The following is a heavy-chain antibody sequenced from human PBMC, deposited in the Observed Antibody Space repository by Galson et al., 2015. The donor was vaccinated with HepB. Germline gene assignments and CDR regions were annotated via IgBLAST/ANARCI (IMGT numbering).Heavy chain of an antibody. J-gene: IGHJ4*02. CDR2: ISYDGSNK. Sequence: SLRLSCAASGFTFSNYGMHWVRQAPGKGLEWVAVISYDGSNKYYADSVKGRFTIPRDNSKNTLYLQMNSLGAEDTALYYCTKDPYLYSALAGTMAGFDYWGQGTLVTVSS. V-gene: IGHV3-30*18. CDR3: TKDPYLYSALAGTMAGFDY. D-gene: IGHD6-19*01. CDR1: GFTFSNYG.